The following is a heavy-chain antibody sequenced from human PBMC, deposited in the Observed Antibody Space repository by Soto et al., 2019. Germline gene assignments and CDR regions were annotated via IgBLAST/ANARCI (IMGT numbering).Heavy chain of an antibody. V-gene: IGHV3-30*19. Sequence: RSYVRHWISKEPGKGLEWVAVISYDGSNKYYADSVKGRFTISRDNSKNTLYLQMNSLRAEDTAVYYCARDGLGAGPGSYYSHGIDVWGQAPTV. CDR2: ISYDGSNK. J-gene: IGHJ6*01. D-gene: IGHD3-10*01. CDR1: RSYV. CDR3: ARDGLGAGPGSYYSHGIDV.